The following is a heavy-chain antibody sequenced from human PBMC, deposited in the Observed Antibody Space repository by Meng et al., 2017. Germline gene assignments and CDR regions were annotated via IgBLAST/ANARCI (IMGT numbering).Heavy chain of an antibody. CDR2: IKQDGSEK. J-gene: IGHJ4*02. D-gene: IGHD1-26*01. CDR3: ARSWVGAIRGGDY. CDR1: GFTFSSYA. V-gene: IGHV3-7*03. Sequence: GESLKISCAASGFTFSSYAMSWVRQAPGKGLEWVANIKQDGSEKYYVDSVKGRFTISRDNAKNSLYLQMNSLRADDTAVYYCARSWVGAIRGGDYWGQGTLVTVSS.